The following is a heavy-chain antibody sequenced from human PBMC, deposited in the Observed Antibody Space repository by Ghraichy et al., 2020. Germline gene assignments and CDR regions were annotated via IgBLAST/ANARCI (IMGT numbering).Heavy chain of an antibody. CDR1: GGSFSGYY. D-gene: IGHD6-13*01. Sequence: SETLSLTCAVYGGSFSGYYWSWIRQPPGKGLEWIGEINHSGSTNYNPSLKSRVTISVDTSKNQFSLKLSSVTAADTAVYYCARRRAAAGTLGAFDIWGQGTMVTVSP. CDR2: INHSGST. CDR3: ARRRAAAGTLGAFDI. J-gene: IGHJ3*02. V-gene: IGHV4-34*01.